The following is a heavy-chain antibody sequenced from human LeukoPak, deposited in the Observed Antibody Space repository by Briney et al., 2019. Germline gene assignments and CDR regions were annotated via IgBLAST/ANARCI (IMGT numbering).Heavy chain of an antibody. Sequence: ASVTVSCKASGYTFTIYAMHWVRQAPGQRLEWMGWINAGNGNTKYSQKFQGRVTITRDTSASTAYMELSSLRSEDTAVYYCARGITMVHLDAFDIWGQGTMVTVSS. J-gene: IGHJ3*02. CDR3: ARGITMVHLDAFDI. CDR1: GYTFTIYA. V-gene: IGHV1-3*01. CDR2: INAGNGNT. D-gene: IGHD3-10*01.